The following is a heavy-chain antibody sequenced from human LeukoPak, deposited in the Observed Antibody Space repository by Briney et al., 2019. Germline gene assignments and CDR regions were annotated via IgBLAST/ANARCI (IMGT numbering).Heavy chain of an antibody. Sequence: GGSLRLSCAASGFTFSSYAMHWVRQAPGKWLEWVAVISYDGSNKYYADSVKGRFTISRDNSKNTLYLQMNSLRAEATAVYYCARDLAVAGPFDYWGQGTLVTVSS. V-gene: IGHV3-30-3*01. CDR3: ARDLAVAGPFDY. J-gene: IGHJ4*02. D-gene: IGHD6-19*01. CDR2: ISYDGSNK. CDR1: GFTFSSYA.